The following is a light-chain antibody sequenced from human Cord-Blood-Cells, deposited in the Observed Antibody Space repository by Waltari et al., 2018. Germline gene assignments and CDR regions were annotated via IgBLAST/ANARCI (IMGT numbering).Light chain of an antibody. CDR2: YDD. CDR1: SSDIGNTA. J-gene: IGLJ3*02. Sequence: QSVLTQPPSVSAAPRQRVTISCSGNSSDIGNTAVNWYQQLPGKAPKLLIYYDDLLPSGVSARFSGSKSGTSASLAISGLQSEDEADYYGAAWDDSLNGPVFGGVTKLTVL. CDR3: AAWDDSLNGPV. V-gene: IGLV1-36*01.